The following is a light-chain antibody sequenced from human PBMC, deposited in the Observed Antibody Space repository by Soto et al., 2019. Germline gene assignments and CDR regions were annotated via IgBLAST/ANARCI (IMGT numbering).Light chain of an antibody. CDR3: QQYNSWPLT. CDR1: QSVNSN. V-gene: IGKV3-15*01. CDR2: AAS. Sequence: EIVMTQSPVTLSVSPGERATLSCRASQSVNSNLAWYQQKPGQAPRLLIYAASTGATGIPARFSGSGSGSDFTLTISSLQSKDFAVYYCQQYNSWPLTFGPGTKVDIK. J-gene: IGKJ3*01.